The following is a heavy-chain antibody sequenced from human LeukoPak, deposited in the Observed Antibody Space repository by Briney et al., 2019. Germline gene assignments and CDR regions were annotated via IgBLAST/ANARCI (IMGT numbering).Heavy chain of an antibody. CDR2: IIPILGIA. CDR3: ARDGRHSCAVDY. D-gene: IGHD2-2*01. CDR1: GGTFSSYA. V-gene: IGHV1-69*04. Sequence: GASVKVSCKASGGTFSSYAISWVRQAPGQGLEWMGRIIPILGIANYAQKSQGRVTITADKSTSTAYMELSSLRSEDTAVYYCARDGRHSCAVDYWGQGTLVTVSS. J-gene: IGHJ4*02.